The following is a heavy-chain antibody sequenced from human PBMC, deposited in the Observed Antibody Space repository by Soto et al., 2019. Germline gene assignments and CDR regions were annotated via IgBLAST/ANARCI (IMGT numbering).Heavy chain of an antibody. J-gene: IGHJ5*02. CDR3: ATPYYYNH. CDR2: ISSDSDHI. CDR1: GFMFSAYT. Sequence: GSLRLSCAASGFMFSAYTMNWVRQAPGKGLEWLSSISSDSDHIDYADSVRGRFTVSRDNARKSLYLQMDSLGAEDTGVYYCATPYYYNHWGPGTLVTVSS. V-gene: IGHV3-21*01. D-gene: IGHD3-22*01.